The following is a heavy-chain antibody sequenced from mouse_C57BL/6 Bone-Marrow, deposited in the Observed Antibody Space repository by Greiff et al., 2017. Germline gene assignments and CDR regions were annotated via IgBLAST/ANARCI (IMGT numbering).Heavy chain of an antibody. CDR1: GFTFSDYY. J-gene: IGHJ1*03. CDR2: INPGGSST. D-gene: IGHD1-1*01. V-gene: IGHV5-16*01. Sequence: EVKLMESEGGLVQPGSSMKLSCTASGFTFSDYYMAWVRQVPEQGLDWVATINPGGSSTYYLDSLKGRFTISRDNSKNILYRQMSSLKSEDTATYYCARITTVNGDFDVWGTGTTVTVSS. CDR3: ARITTVNGDFDV.